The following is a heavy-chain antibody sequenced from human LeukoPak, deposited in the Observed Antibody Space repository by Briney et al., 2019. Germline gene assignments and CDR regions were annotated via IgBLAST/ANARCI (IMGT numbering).Heavy chain of an antibody. CDR3: ATLGGVSYFDY. D-gene: IGHD3-16*02. CDR1: GFIFSSYS. CDR2: ISSSSSTI. V-gene: IGHV3-48*01. J-gene: IGHJ4*02. Sequence: GGSLRLSCAASGFIFSSYSMNWVRQAPGKGLEWLSYISSSSSTIYYADSVKGRFTISRDNAKNSLFLQMNSLRAEDTAVYYCATLGGVSYFDYWGQGTLVTVSS.